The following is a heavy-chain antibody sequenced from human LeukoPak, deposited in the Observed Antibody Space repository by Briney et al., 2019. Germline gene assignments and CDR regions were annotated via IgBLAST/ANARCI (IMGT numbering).Heavy chain of an antibody. J-gene: IGHJ4*02. CDR3: ARIKSGSYYGGLDY. Sequence: PGRSLRLSCAASGFTFSSYGMHWVRQAPGKGLEWVAVIWYDGSNKYYADSVKGRFTISRDNSKNTLYLQMNSLRAEDTAVYYCARIKSGSYYGGLDYWGQGTLVTVSS. D-gene: IGHD1-26*01. CDR2: IWYDGSNK. V-gene: IGHV3-33*01. CDR1: GFTFSSYG.